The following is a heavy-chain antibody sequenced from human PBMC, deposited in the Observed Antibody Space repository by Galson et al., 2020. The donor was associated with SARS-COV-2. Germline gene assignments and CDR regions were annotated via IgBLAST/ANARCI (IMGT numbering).Heavy chain of an antibody. CDR1: GGSISSSNR. J-gene: IGHJ5*02. Sequence: SETLSLTCAVSGGSISSSNRWSWVRQPPGKGLEWIGEIYHSGSTNYNPSLKSRVTISVDKSKNQFSLKLSSVTAADTAVYYCARVEAYYYDSSGYWSPWGQGTLVTVSS. V-gene: IGHV4-4*02. CDR2: IYHSGST. CDR3: ARVEAYYYDSSGYWSP. D-gene: IGHD3-22*01.